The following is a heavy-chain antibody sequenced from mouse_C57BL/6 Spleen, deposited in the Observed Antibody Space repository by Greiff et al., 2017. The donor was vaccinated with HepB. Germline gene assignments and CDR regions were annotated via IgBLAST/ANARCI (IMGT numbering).Heavy chain of an antibody. J-gene: IGHJ4*01. CDR1: GFTFSSYG. D-gene: IGHD3-2*02. CDR3: ARPNSSGYSYYAMDY. CDR2: ISSGGSYT. Sequence: EVQVVESGGDLVKPGGSLKLSCAASGFTFSSYGMSWVRQTPDKRLEWVATISSGGSYTYYPDSVKGRFTISRDNAKNTLYLQMSSLKSEDTAMYYCARPNSSGYSYYAMDYWGQGTSVTVSS. V-gene: IGHV5-6*01.